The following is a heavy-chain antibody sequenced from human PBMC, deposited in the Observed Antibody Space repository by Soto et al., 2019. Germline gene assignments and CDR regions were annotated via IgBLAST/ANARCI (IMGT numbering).Heavy chain of an antibody. CDR2: IYYSGST. J-gene: IGHJ4*02. CDR3: ARDVSGWYLDY. Sequence: SETLSLTCTVSGGSISSYYWSWIRQPPGKGLEWIGYIYYSGSTNYNPSLKSRDTISVDTSKNQFSLKLSSVTAADTAVYYCARDVSGWYLDYWGQGTLVTVSS. V-gene: IGHV4-59*01. CDR1: GGSISSYY. D-gene: IGHD6-19*01.